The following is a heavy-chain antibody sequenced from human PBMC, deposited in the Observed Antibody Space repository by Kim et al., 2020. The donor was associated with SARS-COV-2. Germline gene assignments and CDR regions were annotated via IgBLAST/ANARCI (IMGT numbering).Heavy chain of an antibody. CDR3: ARGLLGIPAALDY. V-gene: IGHV4-59*09. Sequence: NSPPSLKSRVTMSLDTSKNQFSLKLTSVTTEDTAVYYCARGLLGIPAALDYWGQGALVTVSS. J-gene: IGHJ4*02. D-gene: IGHD2-2*01.